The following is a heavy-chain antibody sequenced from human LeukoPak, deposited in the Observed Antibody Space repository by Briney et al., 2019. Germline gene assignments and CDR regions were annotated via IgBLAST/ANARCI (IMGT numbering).Heavy chain of an antibody. D-gene: IGHD3-10*01. J-gene: IGHJ4*02. CDR3: ARLGASLEQDSGSFPDY. Sequence: SETLSLTCSVSGVYFSSSGCYWGWIRQPPGKGLEWIGSIFYTGNTYYNPSLKSRITISADTSKNQFSLELRFVTAADTAVYYCARLGASLEQDSGSFPDYWGQGTLVTVSS. V-gene: IGHV4-39*01. CDR1: GVYFSSSGCY. CDR2: IFYTGNT.